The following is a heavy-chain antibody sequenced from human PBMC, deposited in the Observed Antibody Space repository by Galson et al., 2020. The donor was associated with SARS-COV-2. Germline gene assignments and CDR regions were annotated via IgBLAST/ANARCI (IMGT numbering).Heavy chain of an antibody. V-gene: IGHV3-33*01. J-gene: IGHJ6*02. CDR1: GFTFSSYG. D-gene: IGHD6-13*01. Sequence: TGGSLRLSCAASGFTFSSYGMHWVRQAPGKGLEWVAVIWYDGSNKYYADSVKGRFTISRDNSKNTLYLQMNSLRGEDTALYYCARGGLAAVETFWGMDVWGQGTTVTVSS. CDR3: ARGGLAAVETFWGMDV. CDR2: IWYDGSNK.